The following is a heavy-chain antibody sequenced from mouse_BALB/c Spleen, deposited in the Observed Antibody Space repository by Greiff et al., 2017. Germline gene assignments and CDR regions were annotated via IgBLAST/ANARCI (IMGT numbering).Heavy chain of an antibody. CDR2: IDPETGGT. CDR3: TREGFAY. Sequence: VKLQESGAELVRPGASVTLSCKASGYTFTDYEMHWVKQTPVHGLEWIGAIDPETGGTAYNQKFKGKATLTADKSSSTAYMELRSLTSEDSAVYYCTREGFAYWGQGTLVTVSA. J-gene: IGHJ3*01. CDR1: GYTFTDYE. V-gene: IGHV1-15*01.